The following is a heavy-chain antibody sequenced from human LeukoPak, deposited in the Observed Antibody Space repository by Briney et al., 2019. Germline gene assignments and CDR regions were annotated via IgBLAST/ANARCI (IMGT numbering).Heavy chain of an antibody. CDR1: GGSISSYY. D-gene: IGHD5-18*01. Sequence: PSETLSLTCTVSGGSISSYYWSWIRQPPGKGLEWIGYIYYSGSTSYNPSLKSRVTISVDTSKNQFSLNLSSVTAADTAVYYCARTEYSFGHFDYWGQGTLVTVSS. CDR2: IYYSGST. J-gene: IGHJ4*02. V-gene: IGHV4-59*01. CDR3: ARTEYSFGHFDY.